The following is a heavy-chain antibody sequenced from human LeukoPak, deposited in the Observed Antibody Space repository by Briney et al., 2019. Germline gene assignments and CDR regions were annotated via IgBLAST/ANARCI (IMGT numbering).Heavy chain of an antibody. CDR1: GFTFNDYA. CDR3: AKILGITIFGVVGAHAFDI. Sequence: GGSLRLSCAASGFTFNDYAMNWVRQAPGKGLEWVSLISRDGGSTYYADSVKGRFTISRDNSKYSLYLQMNSLRTEDTALYYCAKILGITIFGVVGAHAFDIWGQGTMVTVSS. J-gene: IGHJ3*02. D-gene: IGHD3-3*01. CDR2: ISRDGGST. V-gene: IGHV3-43*02.